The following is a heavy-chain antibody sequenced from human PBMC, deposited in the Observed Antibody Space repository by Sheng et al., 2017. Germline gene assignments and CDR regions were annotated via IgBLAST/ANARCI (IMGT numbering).Heavy chain of an antibody. CDR2: IIPILGIA. Sequence: QVQLVQSGAEVKKPGSSVKVSCKASGGTFSSYTISWVRQAPGQGLEWMGRIIPILGIANYAQKFQGRVTITADKSTSTAYMELSSLRSEDTAVYYCASQDEYYYDSSGYAPGAWGQGTLVTVSS. V-gene: IGHV1-69*02. J-gene: IGHJ4*02. D-gene: IGHD3-22*01. CDR1: GGTFSSYT. CDR3: ASQDEYYYDSSGYAPGA.